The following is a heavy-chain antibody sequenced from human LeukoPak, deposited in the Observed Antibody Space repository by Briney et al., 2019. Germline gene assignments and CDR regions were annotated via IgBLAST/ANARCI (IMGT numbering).Heavy chain of an antibody. Sequence: GASVKVSRKASGYTFTSYDINWVRQATGQGLEWMGWMNPNSGNTGYAQKFQGRVTITRNTSISTAYMELSSLRSEDTAVYYCARLNLADAFDIWGQGTMVTVSS. CDR2: MNPNSGNT. J-gene: IGHJ3*02. CDR3: ARLNLADAFDI. V-gene: IGHV1-8*03. CDR1: GYTFTSYD.